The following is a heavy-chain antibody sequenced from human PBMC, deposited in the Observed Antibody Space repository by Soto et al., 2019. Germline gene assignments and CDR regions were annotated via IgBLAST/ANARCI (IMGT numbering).Heavy chain of an antibody. CDR2: INPDSGGT. J-gene: IGHJ4*02. CDR3: ATVPYGDYAYFDH. D-gene: IGHD4-17*01. Sequence: ASVKVSCKSSPYTFTVYYIHWVLQAPRQGLEWMGWINPDSGGTQYAQKFQGRVTMTRDTSISTAYMALSRLRSDDTAVYYCATVPYGDYAYFDHWGLGTLVTVSS. CDR1: PYTFTVYY. V-gene: IGHV1-2*02.